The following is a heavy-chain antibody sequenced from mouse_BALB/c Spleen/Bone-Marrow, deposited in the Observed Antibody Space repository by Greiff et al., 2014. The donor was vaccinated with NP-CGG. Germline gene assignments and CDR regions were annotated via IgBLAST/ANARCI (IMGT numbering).Heavy chain of an antibody. CDR1: GFSLTSYG. CDR2: IWSGGST. CDR3: ARNPIRRDAMDY. D-gene: IGHD2-12*01. V-gene: IGHV2-2*02. Sequence: VHLVESGPGLVQPSQSLSITCTVSGFSLTSYGVHWVRQSPGKGLEWLGVIWSGGSTDYNAVFMSRLSISKDNSKSQVFFKMNSLQGNDTAIYYCARNPIRRDAMDYWGQGTSVTVSS. J-gene: IGHJ4*01.